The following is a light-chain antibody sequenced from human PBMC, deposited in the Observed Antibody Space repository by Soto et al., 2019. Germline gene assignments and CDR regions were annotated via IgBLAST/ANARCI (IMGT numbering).Light chain of an antibody. CDR2: LNSDGSH. CDR1: SGHSSYA. V-gene: IGLV4-69*01. CDR3: QTWGTVIQV. J-gene: IGLJ2*01. Sequence: QPVLTQSPSASASLGASVKLTCTLSSGHSSYAIAWHQQQPEKGPRYLMKLNSDGSHSKGDGIPDRFSCSSSGAERYLTISSLRSEDEADYYCQTWGTVIQVFGGGTQLTVL.